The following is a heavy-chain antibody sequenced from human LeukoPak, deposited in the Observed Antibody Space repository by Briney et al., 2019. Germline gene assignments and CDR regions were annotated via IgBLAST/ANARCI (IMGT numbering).Heavy chain of an antibody. V-gene: IGHV3-48*03. CDR3: ARATSFYDY. Sequence: GGSLRLSCAASGFTFSSYEMNWVRQAPGKGLEWVSYISSSGSTIYYADSVKGRFTISRDNAKNSLYLQMNSLRAEDTAVYYCARATSFYDYWGQRTLVTVSS. J-gene: IGHJ4*02. CDR1: GFTFSSYE. D-gene: IGHD3-16*01. CDR2: ISSSGSTI.